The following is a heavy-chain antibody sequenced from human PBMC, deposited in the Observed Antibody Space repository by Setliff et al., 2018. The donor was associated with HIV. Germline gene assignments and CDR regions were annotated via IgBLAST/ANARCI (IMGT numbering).Heavy chain of an antibody. J-gene: IGHJ4*02. CDR3: ARGARGYSYG. Sequence: GGSLRLSCAASGFTFSTYWMIWVRQAPGKGLEWVAKIKQDGSEKYYVESVKGRFTISRDNANNSLYLQMNSLRAEDTAVYYCARGARGYSYGWGQGTLVTVSS. CDR2: IKQDGSEK. D-gene: IGHD5-18*01. CDR1: GFTFSTYW. V-gene: IGHV3-7*01.